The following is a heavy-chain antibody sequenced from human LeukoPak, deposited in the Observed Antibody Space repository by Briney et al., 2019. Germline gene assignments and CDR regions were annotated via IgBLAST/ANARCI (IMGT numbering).Heavy chain of an antibody. CDR1: GGSISTYY. CDR2: IYTSGST. CDR3: VRVIGAPNYYYYMDV. J-gene: IGHJ6*03. Sequence: SETLSLTCSVSGGSISTYYWSWIRQPAGKGLEWIGRIYTSGSTNYNPSLKSRVTMSVDTSKNQFSLKLSSVTAADTAVYFCVRVIGAPNYYYYMDVWGKGSTVTVSS. V-gene: IGHV4-4*07. D-gene: IGHD3-22*01.